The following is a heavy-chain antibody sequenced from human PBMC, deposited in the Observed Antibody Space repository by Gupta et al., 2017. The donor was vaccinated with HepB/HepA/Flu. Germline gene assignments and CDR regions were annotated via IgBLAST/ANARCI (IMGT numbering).Heavy chain of an antibody. V-gene: IGHV1-69*01. Sequence: QVQLVQSGAEVKKPGSSVKVSCKASGGTFSSYAISWVRQAPGQGLGWMGGIIPIFGTANYAQKFQGRVTITADESTSTAYMELSSLRSEDTAVYYCARGDIVVVPAAFYYYYYMDVWGKGTTVTVSS. CDR3: ARGDIVVVPAAFYYYYYMDV. CDR1: GGTFSSYA. J-gene: IGHJ6*03. D-gene: IGHD2-2*01. CDR2: IIPIFGTA.